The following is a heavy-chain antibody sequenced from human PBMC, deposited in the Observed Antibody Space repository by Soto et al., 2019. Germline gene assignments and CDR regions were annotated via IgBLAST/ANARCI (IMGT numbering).Heavy chain of an antibody. D-gene: IGHD2-15*01. V-gene: IGHV3-21*01. Sequence: EVQLVESGGGLVKPGGSLRLSCAASGFTFSSYSMNWVRQAPGKGLEWVSSISSSSSYIYYADSVKGRFTISRDNAKNSLYLQMISLRAEDTAVYYCARDLGMSGGSVRFDPWGQGTLVTVSS. CDR2: ISSSSSYI. J-gene: IGHJ5*02. CDR1: GFTFSSYS. CDR3: ARDLGMSGGSVRFDP.